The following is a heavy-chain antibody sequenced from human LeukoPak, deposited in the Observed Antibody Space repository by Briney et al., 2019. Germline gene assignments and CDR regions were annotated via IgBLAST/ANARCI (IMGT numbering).Heavy chain of an antibody. J-gene: IGHJ3*02. D-gene: IGHD1-14*01. CDR3: ARAEPSALLAFDI. CDR2: INHSGST. CDR1: GGSFSGYY. Sequence: SETLSLTCAVYGGSFSGYYWSWIRHPPGKGLEWIGEINHSGSTNYNPSLKSRVTISVDTPKNQFSLKLSSVTAADTAVYYCARAEPSALLAFDIWGQGTMVTVSS. V-gene: IGHV4-34*01.